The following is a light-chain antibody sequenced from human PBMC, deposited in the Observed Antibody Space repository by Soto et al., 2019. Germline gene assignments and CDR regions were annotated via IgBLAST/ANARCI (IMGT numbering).Light chain of an antibody. CDR2: DTS. CDR1: QSVSSS. J-gene: IGKJ1*01. V-gene: IGKV3-15*01. CDR3: QQYVHWPPGT. Sequence: EIVVTQSPATLSVSPGERVTLSCRASQSVSSSLAWYQQRPGQAPRLLIYDTSTRAAGIAARFSGSGSGTEFTLTISSLQSEDFAVYYCQQYVHWPPGTFGQGTKVHIK.